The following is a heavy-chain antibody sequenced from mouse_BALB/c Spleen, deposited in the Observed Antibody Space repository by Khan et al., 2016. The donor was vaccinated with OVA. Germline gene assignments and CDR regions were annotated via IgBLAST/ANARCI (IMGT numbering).Heavy chain of an antibody. CDR1: GYTFSSYS. Sequence: EVELVESGGDLVKPGGSLKLSCAASGYTFSSYSMSWVRQTPDKRLEWVATISSDGDYPYFPDSVKGRFTISRDTAKNTLNLQMSSLKSDDTALYHCASQLTGSFAYWGQGTLVTVSA. CDR2: ISSDGDYP. J-gene: IGHJ3*01. V-gene: IGHV5-6*01. CDR3: ASQLTGSFAY. D-gene: IGHD4-1*01.